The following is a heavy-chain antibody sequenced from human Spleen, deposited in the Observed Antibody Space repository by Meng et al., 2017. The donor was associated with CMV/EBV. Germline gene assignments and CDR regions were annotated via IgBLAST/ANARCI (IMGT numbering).Heavy chain of an antibody. D-gene: IGHD6-13*01. CDR3: ARTSSSWTVQGLDY. J-gene: IGHJ4*02. Sequence: SETLSLTCAVYGGSFSGYYWSWIRQPPGKGLEWIGEINHSGSTNYNPSLKSRVTISVDKSKNQFSLKLSSVTAADTAVYYCARTSSSWTVQGLDYWGQGTLVTVSS. V-gene: IGHV4-34*01. CDR2: INHSGST. CDR1: GGSFSGYY.